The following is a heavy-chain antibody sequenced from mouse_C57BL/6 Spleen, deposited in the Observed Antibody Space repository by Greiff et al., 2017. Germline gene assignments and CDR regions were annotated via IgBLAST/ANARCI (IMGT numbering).Heavy chain of an antibody. CDR3: AREGANWAFAY. V-gene: IGHV1-85*01. Sequence: QVQLQQSGPELVKPGASVKLSCKASGYTFTSYDINWVKQRPGQGLEWIGWIYPSDGSTKYNEKFKGKATLTVDTSSSTAYMELHILTAKDSAVYFCAREGANWAFAYWGQGTLVTVSA. J-gene: IGHJ3*01. CDR2: IYPSDGST. CDR1: GYTFTSYD. D-gene: IGHD4-1*01.